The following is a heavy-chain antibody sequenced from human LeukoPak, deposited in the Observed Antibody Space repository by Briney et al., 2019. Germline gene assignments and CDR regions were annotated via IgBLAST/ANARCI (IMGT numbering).Heavy chain of an antibody. Sequence: GGSLRLSCAASGFTFSSYSMNWVRQAPGKGLEWVSGISWSSGNIVYADSVKGRFTISRDNAKNSLYLQMNSLRAEDTALYYCAKEYDGSYYKGGYFDYWGQGTLVTVSS. D-gene: IGHD3-10*01. V-gene: IGHV3-9*01. CDR2: ISWSSGNI. CDR1: GFTFSSYS. CDR3: AKEYDGSYYKGGYFDY. J-gene: IGHJ4*02.